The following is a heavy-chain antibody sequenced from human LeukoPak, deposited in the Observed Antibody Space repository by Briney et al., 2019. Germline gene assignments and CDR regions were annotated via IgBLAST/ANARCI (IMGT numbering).Heavy chain of an antibody. V-gene: IGHV3-21*01. CDR1: GFAFSSYS. CDR2: VSRRSSFI. J-gene: IGHJ4*02. CDR3: ARVSDAYDYFFDY. D-gene: IGHD5-12*01. Sequence: GGPLRLSCAASGFAFSSYSMNWVRQAPGKGLEWVSSVSRRSSFIFYADSVQGRFTVSRDDAKDSLFLQMNSLRAEDTAVYYCARVSDAYDYFFDYWGQGTLVTVSS.